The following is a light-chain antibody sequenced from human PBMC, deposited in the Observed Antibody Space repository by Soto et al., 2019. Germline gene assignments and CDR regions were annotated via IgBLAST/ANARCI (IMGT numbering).Light chain of an antibody. Sequence: EIVLTQSPATLSLSPGERATLSCRASQSVSSYLAWYQQKAGQAPRLLIYDASNRATGIPARFSGSGSGTDFTLTISRLKPEDLAVYYCQQRSSWPRTFGLGTKVEI. CDR1: QSVSSY. V-gene: IGKV3-11*01. CDR2: DAS. J-gene: IGKJ1*01. CDR3: QQRSSWPRT.